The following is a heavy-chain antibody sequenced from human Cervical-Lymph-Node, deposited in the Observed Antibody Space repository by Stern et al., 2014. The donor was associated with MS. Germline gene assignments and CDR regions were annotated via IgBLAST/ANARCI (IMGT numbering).Heavy chain of an antibody. CDR3: ARDLSNGYYYHYGMDV. CDR2: IWYDGTNE. CDR1: GFTFSTYG. J-gene: IGHJ6*02. D-gene: IGHD2-8*01. Sequence: VQLVESGEGVVQPGRSLRLSCAAAGFTFSTYGMHWVRQAPGKGLEWVEVIWYDGTNEYYADSVKGRFTISRDNSKNTLSLQMNSLRAEDTAVYYCARDLSNGYYYHYGMDVWGQGTTVTVSS. V-gene: IGHV3-33*01.